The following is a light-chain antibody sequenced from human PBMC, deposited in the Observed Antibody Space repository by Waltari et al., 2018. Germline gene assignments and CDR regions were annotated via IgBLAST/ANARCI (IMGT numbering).Light chain of an antibody. Sequence: QSALTQPASVSGSPGQSITISCTGTSSNIGSYDLISWYQQRQGKAPKLIIYEATKRSSGVSDRFSASTSGNTASLTISGLLPEDESDYYCCSYAGDNTFLFGSGTKVTV. J-gene: IGLJ1*01. CDR1: SSNIGSYDL. V-gene: IGLV2-23*01. CDR3: CSYAGDNTFL. CDR2: EAT.